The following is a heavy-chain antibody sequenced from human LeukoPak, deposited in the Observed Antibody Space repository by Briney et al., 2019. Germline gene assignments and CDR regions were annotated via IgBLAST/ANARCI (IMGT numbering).Heavy chain of an antibody. D-gene: IGHD6-19*01. Sequence: SETLSLTCTVSGGSLSSYYWSWVRQPAGKGLEWISRIYTSGSTKYTPPLKSRVTMSVDTSKNQCSLKLSSVTAADTAVYYCARDVAVAGYYYYYGMDVWGQGTTVTVSS. CDR2: IYTSGST. CDR3: ARDVAVAGYYYYYGMDV. V-gene: IGHV4-4*07. J-gene: IGHJ6*02. CDR1: GGSLSSYY.